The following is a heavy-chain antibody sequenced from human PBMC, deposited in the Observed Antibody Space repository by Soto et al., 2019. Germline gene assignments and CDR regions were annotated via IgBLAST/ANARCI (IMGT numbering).Heavy chain of an antibody. Sequence: GASVKVSCKASGDVFRSYGINWVRQAPGQGLEWMGGIIPISGTTNYAQKFQGRVAITADESTDTFYMELSRLRSEDTAVYFCARVRCFNGLCHTADYGMDVWGQGTTVTVSS. CDR3: ARVRCFNGLCHTADYGMDV. CDR2: IIPISGTT. CDR1: GDVFRSYG. V-gene: IGHV1-69*13. D-gene: IGHD2-8*01. J-gene: IGHJ6*02.